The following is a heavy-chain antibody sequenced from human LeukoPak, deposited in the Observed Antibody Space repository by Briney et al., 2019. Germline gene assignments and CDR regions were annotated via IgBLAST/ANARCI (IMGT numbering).Heavy chain of an antibody. CDR1: GFSFSIYG. Sequence: GGSLRLSCAASGFSFSIYGMNWVRQAPGKGLEWVSYISSSSSNINYADSVRGRFTIFRDNAKDSVYLQMNSLRAEDSATYYCVREGFYFFDFWGQGTLVTVSS. CDR3: VREGFYFFDF. CDR2: ISSSSSNI. V-gene: IGHV3-48*04. J-gene: IGHJ4*01.